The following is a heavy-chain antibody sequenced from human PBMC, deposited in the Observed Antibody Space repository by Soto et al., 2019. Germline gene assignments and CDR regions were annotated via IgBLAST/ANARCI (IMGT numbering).Heavy chain of an antibody. D-gene: IGHD3-10*01. CDR2: IIPIFGTA. Sequence: ASVKVSCKASGGTFSSYAISWVRQAPGQGLEWMGGIIPIFGTANYAQKFQGRVTITADESTSTAYMELSSLRSEDTAVYYCARGVRGVIITTYPLAHNHPPYYYGMDVWGQGTTVTVSS. CDR1: GGTFSSYA. CDR3: ARGVRGVIITTYPLAHNHPPYYYGMDV. V-gene: IGHV1-69*13. J-gene: IGHJ6*02.